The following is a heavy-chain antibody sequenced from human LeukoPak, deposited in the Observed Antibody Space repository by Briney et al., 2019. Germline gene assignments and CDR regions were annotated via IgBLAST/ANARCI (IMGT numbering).Heavy chain of an antibody. CDR3: ARGGRWLQPMQGAFDY. V-gene: IGHV1-2*02. CDR1: GYTFTGYY. CDR2: INPNSGGT. D-gene: IGHD5-24*01. Sequence: EASVKVSCKASGYTFTGYYMHWVRQAPGQGLEWMGWINPNSGGTNYAQKFQGRVTMTRDTSISTAYMELSRLRSDDTAVYYCARGGRWLQPMQGAFDYWGQGTLVTVSS. J-gene: IGHJ4*02.